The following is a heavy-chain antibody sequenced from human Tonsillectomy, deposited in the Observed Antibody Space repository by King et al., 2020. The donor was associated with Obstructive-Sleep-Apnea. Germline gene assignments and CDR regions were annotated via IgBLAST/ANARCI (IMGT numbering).Heavy chain of an antibody. J-gene: IGHJ6*02. CDR3: AHSRFSSSLWGMDV. V-gene: IGHV2-5*02. D-gene: IGHD6-13*01. CDR2: IYLEEDK. CDR1: GFSLSSSGGG. Sequence: ITLKESGPTLVKPTQTLTLTCTFSGFSLSSSGGGVGWIRQPPGKALEWLALIYLEEDKRYSPSLKSRVTITKDTSKNQVVLTMTNMDPVDTATYYCAHSRFSSSLWGMDVWGQGTTVTVSS.